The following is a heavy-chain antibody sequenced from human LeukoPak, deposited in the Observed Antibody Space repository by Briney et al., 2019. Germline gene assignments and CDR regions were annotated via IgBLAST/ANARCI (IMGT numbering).Heavy chain of an antibody. D-gene: IGHD2-2*01. J-gene: IGHJ5*02. CDR3: ASRQKGYCTSTSCPYVFDP. V-gene: IGHV4-39*01. Sequence: PSETLSLTCTVSGGSISSSTYYWGWIRQPPGKGLEWIGNVYYSGSTYYNPSLKSRVTISVDTSKNQFSLKLSSVTAADTAVYYCASRQKGYCTSTSCPYVFDPWGQGTLVTVSS. CDR2: VYYSGST. CDR1: GGSISSSTYY.